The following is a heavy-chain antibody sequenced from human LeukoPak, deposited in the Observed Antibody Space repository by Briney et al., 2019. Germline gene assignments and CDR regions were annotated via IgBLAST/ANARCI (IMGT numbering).Heavy chain of an antibody. CDR3: ARGPEMATIFPFDY. J-gene: IGHJ4*02. CDR1: GGSFSGYY. CDR2: INHSGST. Sequence: PSETLSLTSAVYGGSFSGYYWSWIRQPPGKGLEWIGEINHSGSTNYNPSLKSRVTISVDTSKNQFSLKLSSVTAADTAVYYCARGPEMATIFPFDYWGQGTLVTVSS. D-gene: IGHD5-24*01. V-gene: IGHV4-34*01.